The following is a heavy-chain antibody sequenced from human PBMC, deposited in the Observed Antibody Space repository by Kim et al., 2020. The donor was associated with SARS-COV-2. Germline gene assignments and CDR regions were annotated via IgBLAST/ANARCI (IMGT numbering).Heavy chain of an antibody. CDR1: GYSFTSYW. Sequence: GESLKISCKCSGYSFTSYWISWVRQMPGKGLEWMGRIDPSDSYTNYSPSFQGHVTISADKSISTAYLQWSSLKASDTAMYYCARLAYCSGGSCYLNHADYWGQGTLVTVSS. V-gene: IGHV5-10-1*01. D-gene: IGHD2-15*01. CDR2: IDPSDSYT. J-gene: IGHJ4*02. CDR3: ARLAYCSGGSCYLNHADY.